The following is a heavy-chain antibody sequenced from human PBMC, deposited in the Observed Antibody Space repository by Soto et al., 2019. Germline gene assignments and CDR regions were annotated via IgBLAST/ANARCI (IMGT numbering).Heavy chain of an antibody. CDR1: GGTVASSHW. J-gene: IGHJ5*02. V-gene: IGHV4-4*02. Sequence: QVQLQESGPRLVKPSGSLSLTCGVSGGTVASSHWWSWVRQSPGGGLEWIGNVYHTGDTNFNPSLQSRVTISVDKYNNQFSLRLNSLTAAATAVYFCAREIVTAGGNNYFDPWGPGTLVTVSS. D-gene: IGHD2-21*02. CDR2: VYHTGDT. CDR3: AREIVTAGGNNYFDP.